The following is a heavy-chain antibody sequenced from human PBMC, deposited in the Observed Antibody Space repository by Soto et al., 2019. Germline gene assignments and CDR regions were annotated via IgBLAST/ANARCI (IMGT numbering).Heavy chain of an antibody. Sequence: QVQLVESGGGVVQPGRSLRLSCAASGFTFSSYAMHWVRQAPGKGLEWVAVISYDGSNKYYADSVKGRFTISRDNSKNTLDLQMNSLRAEETAVYYCARDRLRYNWNDFPYYYYGMDVWGQGTTVTVSS. CDR1: GFTFSSYA. CDR2: ISYDGSNK. D-gene: IGHD1-1*01. J-gene: IGHJ6*02. V-gene: IGHV3-30-3*01. CDR3: ARDRLRYNWNDFPYYYYGMDV.